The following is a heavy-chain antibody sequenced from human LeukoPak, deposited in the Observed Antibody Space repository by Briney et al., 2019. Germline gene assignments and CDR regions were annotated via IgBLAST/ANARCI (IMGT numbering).Heavy chain of an antibody. Sequence: GGSLRLSCAASGFTFSSYWMSWVRQAPGKGLEWVANIKQDGSEKYYVDSVKGRFTISRDNSKNTLYLQMGSLRAEDMAVYYCARDEFDILTGYSFDYWGQGTLVTVSS. V-gene: IGHV3-7*01. CDR2: IKQDGSEK. D-gene: IGHD3-9*01. J-gene: IGHJ4*02. CDR1: GFTFSSYW. CDR3: ARDEFDILTGYSFDY.